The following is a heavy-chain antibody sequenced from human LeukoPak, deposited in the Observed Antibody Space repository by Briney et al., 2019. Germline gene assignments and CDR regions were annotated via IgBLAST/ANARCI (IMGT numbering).Heavy chain of an antibody. CDR2: IYPNNSDS. V-gene: IGHV5-51*01. D-gene: IGHD3-22*01. CDR1: GYTFTNYW. CDR3: ALSNEAFDSAGYFDY. J-gene: IGHJ4*02. Sequence: GESLKISCKGSGYTFTNYWVGWVRQLPGKGLEWMGTIYPNNSDSRYNPSFRGQVAISVDRSITTAYLLWKSLKASDTAIYYCALSNEAFDSAGYFDYWGQGTLVTVSS.